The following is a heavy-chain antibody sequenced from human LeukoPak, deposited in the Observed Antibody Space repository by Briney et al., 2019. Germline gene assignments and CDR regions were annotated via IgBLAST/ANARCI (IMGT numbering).Heavy chain of an antibody. Sequence: PSETLSLTCTVSGYSISSGYYWGWIRQPPGKGLEWIGSIYHSGSTYYNPSLKSRVTISVDTSKNQFSLKLSSVTAADTAVYYCARESYDFWSGYPNYFDYWGQGTLVTVSS. CDR1: GYSISSGYY. V-gene: IGHV4-38-2*02. D-gene: IGHD3-3*01. CDR2: IYHSGST. CDR3: ARESYDFWSGYPNYFDY. J-gene: IGHJ4*02.